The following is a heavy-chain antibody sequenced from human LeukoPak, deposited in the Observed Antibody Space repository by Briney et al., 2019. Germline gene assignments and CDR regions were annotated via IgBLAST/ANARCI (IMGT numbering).Heavy chain of an antibody. CDR1: GGTISSST. CDR3: ARDRGKDGSGYMPPDGAFDL. V-gene: IGHV1-69*13. D-gene: IGHD3-22*01. J-gene: IGHJ3*01. Sequence: SVKVSCKASGGTISSSTINWMRQAPGQGLEWMGGIVPVLGAAKSAQKFQARVTITADETTSTIYMTLSRLGTEDTAMYYCARDRGKDGSGYMPPDGAFDLWGQGTMVTVSS. CDR2: IVPVLGAA.